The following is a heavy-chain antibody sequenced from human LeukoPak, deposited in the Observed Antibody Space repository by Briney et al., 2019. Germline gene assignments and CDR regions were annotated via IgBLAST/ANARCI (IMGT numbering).Heavy chain of an antibody. CDR3: AKDRGY. CDR1: GVSFSVYG. J-gene: IGHJ4*02. Sequence: GGSPRLSCVGSGVSFSVYGMTWVRQAPGKGLEWVSGISGSGDNTYHAYSVKGRFTISRDNSKSTLFLQMSNLRAEDTAMYYCAKDRGYWGQGTLVTVSS. CDR2: ISGSGDNT. V-gene: IGHV3-23*01.